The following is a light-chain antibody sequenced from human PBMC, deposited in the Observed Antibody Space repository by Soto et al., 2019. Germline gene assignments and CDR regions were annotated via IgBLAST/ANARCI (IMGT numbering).Light chain of an antibody. CDR3: QQYDNWPIT. V-gene: IGKV3-15*01. CDR1: QSVRDN. J-gene: IGKJ4*01. Sequence: ETVMTQSPATLSVSPGERATLSCRASQSVRDNLAWYQQKPGQPPRLLIYGTSTRATGIPARFSGSGSGTEFTLTISSLQSEDFAVYYCQQYDNWPITFGGGTKVDIK. CDR2: GTS.